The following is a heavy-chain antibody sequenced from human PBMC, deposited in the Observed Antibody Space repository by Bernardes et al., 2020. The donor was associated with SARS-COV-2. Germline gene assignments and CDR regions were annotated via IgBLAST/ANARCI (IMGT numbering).Heavy chain of an antibody. Sequence: GSSLRVSCAASGFTFTNYAMTWVRQAPGKGLEWVSSISATGGVTYYADSVQGRFTVSRDYSTNTLYLQMDSLRAEDTAIYYCAKEAYSGYLETYYFYYGMDVWGQGTTVTVSS. V-gene: IGHV3-23*01. CDR1: GFTFTNYA. CDR3: AKEAYSGYLETYYFYYGMDV. J-gene: IGHJ6*02. CDR2: ISATGGVT. D-gene: IGHD5-12*01.